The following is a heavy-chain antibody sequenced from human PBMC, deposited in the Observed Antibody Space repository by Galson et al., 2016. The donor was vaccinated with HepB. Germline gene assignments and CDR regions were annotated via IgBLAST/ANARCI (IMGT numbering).Heavy chain of an antibody. CDR1: GFTFSSYG. J-gene: IGHJ4*02. Sequence: SLRLSCAASGFTFSSYGMHWVRQAPGKGLEWVALIWDDGNYKYYADSVRGRFTISRDNSKNTLHLQMDSLRGEDTAVYYCARGGVGIAVAATAFDYWGQGTLVTVSS. CDR3: ARGGVGIAVAATAFDY. CDR2: IWDDGNYK. V-gene: IGHV3-33*01. D-gene: IGHD6-19*01.